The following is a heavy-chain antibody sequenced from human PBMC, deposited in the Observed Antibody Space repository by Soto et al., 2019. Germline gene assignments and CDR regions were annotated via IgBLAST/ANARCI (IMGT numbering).Heavy chain of an antibody. CDR3: AKGAYCSSTSCKGYYYMDV. Sequence: EVQLLESGGGLVQPGGSLRLSCAASGFTFSSYAMSWVRQAPGKGLEWVSAISGSGGSTYYADYVKGRFTISRDNSKNTLYLQMNSLRAEDTAVYYCAKGAYCSSTSCKGYYYMDVWGKGTTVTVSS. J-gene: IGHJ6*03. V-gene: IGHV3-23*01. D-gene: IGHD2-2*01. CDR2: ISGSGGST. CDR1: GFTFSSYA.